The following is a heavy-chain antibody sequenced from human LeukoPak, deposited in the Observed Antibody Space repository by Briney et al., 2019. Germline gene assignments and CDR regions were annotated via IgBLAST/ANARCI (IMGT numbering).Heavy chain of an antibody. CDR1: GYTLTELS. CDR3: ATELVGATDRSFDY. D-gene: IGHD1-26*01. V-gene: IGHV1-24*01. J-gene: IGHJ4*02. Sequence: ASVRVSCEVSGYTLTELSMHWVRQAPGKGLEWMGGFDPEDGETIYAQKFQGRVTMTEDTSTDTAYMELSSLRSEDTAVHYCATELVGATDRSFDYWGQGTLVTVSS. CDR2: FDPEDGET.